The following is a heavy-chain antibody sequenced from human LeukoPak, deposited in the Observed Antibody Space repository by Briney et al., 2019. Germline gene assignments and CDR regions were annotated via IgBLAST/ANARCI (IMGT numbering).Heavy chain of an antibody. CDR3: ARQGGRRYYFDY. Sequence: SETLSLTCAVSGGSISSGGYSWSWIRQPPGKGLEWIGYIYHSGSTYYNPSLKSRVTISVDRSKNQFSLKLSSVTAADTAVYYCARQGGRRYYFDYWGQGTLVTVSS. J-gene: IGHJ4*02. V-gene: IGHV4-30-2*01. CDR2: IYHSGST. D-gene: IGHD2-15*01. CDR1: GGSISSGGYS.